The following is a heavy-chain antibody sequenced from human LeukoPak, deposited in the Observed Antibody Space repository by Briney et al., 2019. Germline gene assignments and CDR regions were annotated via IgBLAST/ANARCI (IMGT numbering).Heavy chain of an antibody. J-gene: IGHJ4*02. CDR2: ISSSSNTI. Sequence: PGGSLRLSCAASGFTFSTYSMNWVRQAPGKGLEWVSYISSSSNTIYYADSVKGRFTISRDNAKNSLYLQMNSLRADDTAVYYCATHLTSHLDYWGQGTLVTVSS. D-gene: IGHD2-2*01. CDR3: ATHLTSHLDY. V-gene: IGHV3-48*04. CDR1: GFTFSTYS.